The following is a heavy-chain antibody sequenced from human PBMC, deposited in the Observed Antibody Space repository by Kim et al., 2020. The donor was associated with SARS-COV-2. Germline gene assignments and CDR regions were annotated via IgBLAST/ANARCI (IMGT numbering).Heavy chain of an antibody. D-gene: IGHD1-26*01. J-gene: IGHJ4*02. Sequence: YAQKFQGRVTITADESTSTAYMELSSLRSEDTAVYYCARDGGDSGSYFLGWGQGTLVTVSS. CDR3: ARDGGDSGSYFLG. V-gene: IGHV1-69*01.